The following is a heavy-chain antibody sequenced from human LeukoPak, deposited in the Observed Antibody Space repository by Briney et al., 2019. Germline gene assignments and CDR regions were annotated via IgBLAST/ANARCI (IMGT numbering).Heavy chain of an antibody. Sequence: ASVKVSCKASGGTLSSYTISWVRQAPGQGLEWMGRIIPILGIANYAQKFQGRVTITADKSTSTAYMELSSLRSEDTAVYYCASPGFYDSSGNGEGYWGQGTLVTVSS. V-gene: IGHV1-69*02. CDR2: IIPILGIA. CDR1: GGTLSSYT. CDR3: ASPGFYDSSGNGEGY. D-gene: IGHD3-22*01. J-gene: IGHJ4*02.